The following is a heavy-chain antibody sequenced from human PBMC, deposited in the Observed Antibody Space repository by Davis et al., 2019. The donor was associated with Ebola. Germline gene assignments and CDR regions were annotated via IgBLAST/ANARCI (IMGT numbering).Heavy chain of an antibody. V-gene: IGHV4-61*01. Sequence: SETLSLTCTVSGGSVSSGSYYWSWIRQPPGKGLEWIGYIYYSGSTNYNPSLKSRVTISVDTSKNQFSLKLSSVTAADTAVYYCARQLLWFGEFGVSPYYFDYWGQGTLVTVSS. CDR1: GGSVSSGSYY. J-gene: IGHJ4*02. CDR3: ARQLLWFGEFGVSPYYFDY. CDR2: IYYSGST. D-gene: IGHD3-10*01.